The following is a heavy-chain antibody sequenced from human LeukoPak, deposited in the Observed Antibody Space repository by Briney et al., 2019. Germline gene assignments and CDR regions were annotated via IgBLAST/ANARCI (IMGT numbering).Heavy chain of an antibody. CDR2: ISDIGSI. V-gene: IGHV4-59*01. CDR1: GGSISSYY. Sequence: SETLSLTCTVSGGSISSYYWSWIRQPPGKGLEWIAYISDIGSINYNPSLKSRVTISVDTSKNQFSLKLSSVTAADTAVYYCARDGGRGYCSSTSCYRWFDPWGQGTLVTVSS. CDR3: ARDGGRGYCSSTSCYRWFDP. J-gene: IGHJ5*02. D-gene: IGHD2-2*01.